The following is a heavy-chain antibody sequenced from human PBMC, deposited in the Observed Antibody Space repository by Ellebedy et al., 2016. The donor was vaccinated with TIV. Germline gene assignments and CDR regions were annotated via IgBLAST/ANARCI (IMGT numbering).Heavy chain of an antibody. J-gene: IGHJ6*02. CDR3: AKVRQWLMDV. V-gene: IGHV3-21*04. Sequence: GESLKISCVASGFTFTSYNMNWVRQAPGKGLEWLSSITSGSTYIYYADSVKGRFTISRDNSKNSLYLQMNSLRTEDTALYYCAKVRQWLMDVWGQGTTVTVSS. CDR1: GFTFTSYN. CDR2: ITSGSTYI. D-gene: IGHD6-19*01.